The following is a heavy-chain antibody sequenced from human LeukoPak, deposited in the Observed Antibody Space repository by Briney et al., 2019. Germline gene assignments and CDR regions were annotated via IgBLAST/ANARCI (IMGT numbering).Heavy chain of an antibody. J-gene: IGHJ6*04. CDR1: GFPFSNSW. Sequence: GGSLRLSCVVSGFPFSNSWMYWVRQAPGKGLEGVANIKKDGSGISYVDSVKGRFIISRDNTRNSLYLQMNSLTVEDTAVYFCAGGNAVDVWGKGTAVTVSS. CDR3: AGGNAVDV. D-gene: IGHD1-1*01. V-gene: IGHV3-7*03. CDR2: IKKDGSGI.